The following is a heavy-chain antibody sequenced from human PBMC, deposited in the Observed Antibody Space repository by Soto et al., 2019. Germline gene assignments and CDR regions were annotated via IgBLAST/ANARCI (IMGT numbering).Heavy chain of an antibody. CDR1: GGSISSGDYY. D-gene: IGHD1-26*01. CDR2: IYYSGST. CDR3: ASSLYSGSYYFDY. Sequence: SETLSLTCTVSGGSISSGDYYWSWIRQPPGKGLEWIGYIYYSGSTYYNPSLKSRFTISVDTSKNQFSLKLSSVTAADTAVYYFASSLYSGSYYFDYWGQGTLVTVSS. V-gene: IGHV4-30-4*01. J-gene: IGHJ4*02.